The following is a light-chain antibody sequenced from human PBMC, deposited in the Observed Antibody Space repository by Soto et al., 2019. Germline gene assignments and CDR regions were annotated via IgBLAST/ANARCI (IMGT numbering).Light chain of an antibody. Sequence: IVLTQSPGTLSLSPWERATLSCRASQSVSNNYLAWYQQKPGQAPRLLIHGASTRAPGFPARFSGSGSGTDFTLTISSLQSEDFAVYYCQQYDNWPWTFGQGTKVDIK. CDR1: QSVSNN. V-gene: IGKV3-15*01. CDR2: GAS. J-gene: IGKJ1*01. CDR3: QQYDNWPWT.